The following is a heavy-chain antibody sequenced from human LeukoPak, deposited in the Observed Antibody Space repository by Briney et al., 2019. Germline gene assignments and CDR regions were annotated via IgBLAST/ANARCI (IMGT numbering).Heavy chain of an antibody. J-gene: IGHJ4*02. Sequence: GASVKVSCKSSGYTFTGYYMHWVRQAPGQGLEWMGWINPNSGDTNFAQKFQGRVTMTRDTSISTAHMELSRLRSDDTAVYYCARAPYCRSTSCYWGPFDYWGQGTLFTVSS. CDR3: ARAPYCRSTSCYWGPFDY. CDR1: GYTFTGYY. V-gene: IGHV1-2*02. D-gene: IGHD2-2*01. CDR2: INPNSGDT.